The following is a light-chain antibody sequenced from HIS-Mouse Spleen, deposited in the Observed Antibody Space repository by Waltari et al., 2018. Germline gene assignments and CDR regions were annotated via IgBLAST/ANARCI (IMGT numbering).Light chain of an antibody. CDR3: CSYAGSSNVV. Sequence: QSALTQPASVSGSPGQSITISCTGTSSDVGSYNLVSWYQQPPGKAPKRMIYEGSKRPSGVSNRFSGSKSGNTASLTISGLQAEDEADYYCCSYAGSSNVVFGGGTKLTVL. J-gene: IGLJ2*01. CDR2: EGS. V-gene: IGLV2-23*01. CDR1: SSDVGSYNL.